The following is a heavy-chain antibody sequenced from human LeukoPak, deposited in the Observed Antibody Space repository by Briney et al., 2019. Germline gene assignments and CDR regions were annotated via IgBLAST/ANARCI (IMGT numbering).Heavy chain of an antibody. J-gene: IGHJ4*02. CDR3: ANGQLWTPSH. CDR1: GFTFSSYS. CDR2: ISSSSSYI. Sequence: GGSLRLSCAASGFTFSSYSMNWVRQAPGKGLEWVSSISSSSSYIYYVDSVKGRFTISRDNAKNSLYLQMNSLRAEDTAVYYCANGQLWTPSHWGQGALVTVSS. V-gene: IGHV3-21*01. D-gene: IGHD5-18*01.